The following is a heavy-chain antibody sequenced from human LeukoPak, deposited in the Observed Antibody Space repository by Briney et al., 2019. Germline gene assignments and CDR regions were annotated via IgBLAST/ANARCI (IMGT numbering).Heavy chain of an antibody. CDR2: INHSGST. V-gene: IGHV4-34*01. CDR3: ARSSFIATYYYYGMDV. CDR1: GGSFSGYY. Sequence: SETLSLTCAVYGGSFSGYYWSWIRQPPGKGLEWIGEINHSGSTNYNPSLKSRVTISVDTSKNQFSLKLSSVTAADTAVYYCARSSFIATYYYYGMDVWGQGTTVTVSS. J-gene: IGHJ6*02. D-gene: IGHD6-13*01.